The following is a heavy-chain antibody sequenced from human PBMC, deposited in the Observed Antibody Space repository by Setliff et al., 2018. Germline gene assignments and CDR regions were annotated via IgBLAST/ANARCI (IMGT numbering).Heavy chain of an antibody. V-gene: IGHV4-59*01. CDR2: IYYGGST. J-gene: IGHJ4*02. D-gene: IGHD6-13*01. CDR3: ARDRAAASSFDY. CDR1: GGSISDYY. Sequence: SETLSLTCTVSGGSISDYYWSWIRQAPGKGLEWIGYIYYGGSTNYNPSLNSRVAISVDTSKNQFSLKLTSVTAADTAVYYCARDRAAASSFDYWGQGTLVTVSS.